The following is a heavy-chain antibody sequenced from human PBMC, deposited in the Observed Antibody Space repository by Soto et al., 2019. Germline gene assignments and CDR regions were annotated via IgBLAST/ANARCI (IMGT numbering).Heavy chain of an antibody. J-gene: IGHJ6*02. D-gene: IGHD3-9*01. Sequence: PSETLSLTCTVSGGSISSSSYYWGWIRQPPGKGLEWIGSIYYSGSTYYNPSLKSRVTISVDTSKNQFSLKLSSVTAADTAVYYCYLTGYYRRRYGMDVWGQGTTVTVSS. V-gene: IGHV4-39*01. CDR2: IYYSGST. CDR1: GGSISSSSYY. CDR3: YLTGYYRRRYGMDV.